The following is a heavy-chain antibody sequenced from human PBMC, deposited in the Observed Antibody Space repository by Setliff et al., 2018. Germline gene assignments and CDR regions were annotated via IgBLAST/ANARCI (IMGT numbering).Heavy chain of an antibody. CDR1: GGTFSSYA. Sequence: SVKVSCKASGGTFSSYAISWVRQAPGQGLEWMGWISVYNGKTKYAQKFQGRVTITTDESTSTAYMELSSLRSEDTAVYYCARAVGAAMVTWYFDYWGQGTLVTVSS. D-gene: IGHD5-18*01. V-gene: IGHV1-69*05. J-gene: IGHJ4*02. CDR3: ARAVGAAMVTWYFDY. CDR2: ISVYNGKT.